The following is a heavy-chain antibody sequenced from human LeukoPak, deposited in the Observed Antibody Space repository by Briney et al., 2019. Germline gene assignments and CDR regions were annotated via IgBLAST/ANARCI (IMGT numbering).Heavy chain of an antibody. J-gene: IGHJ4*02. CDR3: ARHRATGTWSDFDY. CDR1: GYTFTHNW. CDR2: IFPADSNT. D-gene: IGHD1-14*01. V-gene: IGHV5-51*01. Sequence: PGESLKISCKVSGYTFTHNWIGWVRQKPGRGLEWLGVIFPADSNTAYNSSFRGQVTILVDKSIDTAYLQWGSLKASDSAIYYCARHRATGTWSDFDYWGQRTVVTVSS.